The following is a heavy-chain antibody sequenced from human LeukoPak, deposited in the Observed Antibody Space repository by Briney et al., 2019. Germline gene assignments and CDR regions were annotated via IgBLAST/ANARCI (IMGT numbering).Heavy chain of an antibody. V-gene: IGHV3-7*01. Sequence: PGGSLRLSCAASGITLSVYWMSWVRQAPGKGLEWVANIKQDGSEKYYRDSVQGRFTISRDNAKNSLYLQMNSLRAEDTAVYYCARSGSGYLDYWGQGSLVTVSS. CDR1: GITLSVYW. CDR2: IKQDGSEK. CDR3: ARSGSGYLDY. J-gene: IGHJ4*02.